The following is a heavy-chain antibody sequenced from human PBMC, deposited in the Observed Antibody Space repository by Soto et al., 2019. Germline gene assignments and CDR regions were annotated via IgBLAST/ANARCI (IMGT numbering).Heavy chain of an antibody. Sequence: SETLSLTCAVYGGSFSGYYWSWIRQPPGKGLEWIGEINHSGSSTYNPSHKSRVTISVDTSKNQFSLKLSSVTAADTAVYYCARVLAGTTFYYYYYMDFWGKGTTVTVSS. CDR1: GGSFSGYY. J-gene: IGHJ6*03. D-gene: IGHD1-1*01. V-gene: IGHV4-34*01. CDR2: INHSGSS. CDR3: ARVLAGTTFYYYYYMDF.